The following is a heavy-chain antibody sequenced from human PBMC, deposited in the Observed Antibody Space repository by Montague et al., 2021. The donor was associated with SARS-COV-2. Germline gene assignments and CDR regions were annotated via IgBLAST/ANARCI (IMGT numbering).Heavy chain of an antibody. V-gene: IGHV4-34*01. CDR2: INHSDST. Sequence: SETLSLTCAVYGGSVSDYYLGWIRQPPGKGLEWIGEINHSDSTNYNPSLKIQVTTSIDTSKYQFSLKLTSVTAADTAVYYCARGPRSTMIVLVITGIWFDHWGQGALVTVAS. CDR3: ARGPRSTMIVLVITGIWFDH. J-gene: IGHJ5*02. CDR1: GGSVSDYY. D-gene: IGHD3-22*01.